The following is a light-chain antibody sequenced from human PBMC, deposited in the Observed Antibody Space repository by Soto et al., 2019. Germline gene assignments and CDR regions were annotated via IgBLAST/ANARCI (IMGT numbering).Light chain of an antibody. CDR2: DVN. CDR1: SSDVGGYNY. CDR3: CSFTGSYTWV. Sequence: QSVLTQPRSVSGSLGQSVTISCTGTSSDVGGYNYVSWYQQHPGKAPKFMIYDVNKRPSGVPDRFSGSKSGNTASLTISGLQAEDEADYYCCSFTGSYTWVFGGGTQLTVL. V-gene: IGLV2-11*01. J-gene: IGLJ3*02.